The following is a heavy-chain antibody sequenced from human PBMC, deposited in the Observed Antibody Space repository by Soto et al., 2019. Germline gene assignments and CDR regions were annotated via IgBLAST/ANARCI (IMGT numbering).Heavy chain of an antibody. V-gene: IGHV5-51*01. CDR3: ARSYCSSTSCYEDYDAFDI. J-gene: IGHJ3*02. D-gene: IGHD2-2*01. CDR1: GYRFTSYW. Sequence: PGASLKISCKGSGYRFTSYWIGWVRQMPGKGLEWMGIIYPGDSDTRYSPSFQGQVTISADKSISTAYLQWSSLKASDTAMYYCARSYCSSTSCYEDYDAFDIWGQGTMVTVS. CDR2: IYPGDSDT.